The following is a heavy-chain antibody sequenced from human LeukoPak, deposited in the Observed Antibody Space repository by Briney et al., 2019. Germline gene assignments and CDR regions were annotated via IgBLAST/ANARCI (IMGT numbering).Heavy chain of an antibody. Sequence: SQTLSLTCAVSGGSISSGDYYWSWIRQPPGKGLEWIGYIYYSGSTYYNPSLKSRVTISVDTSKNQFSLKLSSVTAADTAVYYCARVLEVHSSSWYESAYYFDYWGQGTPVTVSS. CDR3: ARVLEVHSSSWYESAYYFDY. J-gene: IGHJ4*02. V-gene: IGHV4-30-4*01. D-gene: IGHD6-13*01. CDR2: IYYSGST. CDR1: GGSISSGDYY.